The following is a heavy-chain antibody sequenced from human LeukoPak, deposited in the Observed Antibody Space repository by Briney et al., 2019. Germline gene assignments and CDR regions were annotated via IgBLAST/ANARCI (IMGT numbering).Heavy chain of an antibody. V-gene: IGHV3-66*02. CDR2: IYSGGST. CDR3: ARTADFDY. CDR1: GFTSSSYA. J-gene: IGHJ4*02. Sequence: PGGSLRLSCAASGFTSSSYAMSWVRQAPGKGLEWVSVIYSGGSTYYADSVKGRFTISRDNYKNTLYLQMNSLRAEDTAVYYCARTADFDYWGQGTLVTVSS.